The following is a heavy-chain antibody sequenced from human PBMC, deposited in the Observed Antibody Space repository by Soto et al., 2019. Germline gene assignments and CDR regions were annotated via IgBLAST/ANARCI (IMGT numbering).Heavy chain of an antibody. V-gene: IGHV3-33*01. CDR1: GFTFSSYG. D-gene: IGHD3-10*01. CDR2: IWYDGSNK. CDR3: AGGRSYYYGSLGY. J-gene: IGHJ4*02. Sequence: GGSLRLSCAASGFTFSSYGMHWVRQAPGKGLEWVAVIWYDGSNKYYADSVKGRFTISRDNSKNTLYLQMNSLRAEDTAVYYCAGGRSYYYGSLGYWGQGTLVTVSS.